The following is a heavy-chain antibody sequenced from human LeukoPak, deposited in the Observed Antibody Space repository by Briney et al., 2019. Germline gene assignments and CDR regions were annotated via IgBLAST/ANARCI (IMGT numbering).Heavy chain of an antibody. CDR2: ISSNGGST. D-gene: IGHD2-2*01. CDR3: ARVYCSSTSCSGYDY. Sequence: PGGSLRLSCAASGFTFSSYAMHWVRQAPGKGLEYVSAISSNGGSTYFANSVKGRFTISRDSSKNTLYLQMGSLRAEDMAVYYCARVYCSSTSCSGYDYWGQGTLVTVSS. CDR1: GFTFSSYA. J-gene: IGHJ4*02. V-gene: IGHV3-64*01.